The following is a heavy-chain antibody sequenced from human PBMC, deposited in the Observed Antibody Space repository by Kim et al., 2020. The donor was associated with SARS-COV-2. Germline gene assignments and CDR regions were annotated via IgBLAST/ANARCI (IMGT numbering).Heavy chain of an antibody. Sequence: GGSLRLSCAASGFSFSTNWMGWVRHSPGKGLEWVANIKEDETEIDYEDSVEGRFIISRDNPKNSLYLQMNNLRPEDTAIYYCAKTRGKTSVFDYWGQGTQVTV. V-gene: IGHV3-7*01. CDR2: IKEDETEI. J-gene: IGHJ4*02. CDR3: AKTRGKTSVFDY. D-gene: IGHD6-19*01. CDR1: GFSFSTNW.